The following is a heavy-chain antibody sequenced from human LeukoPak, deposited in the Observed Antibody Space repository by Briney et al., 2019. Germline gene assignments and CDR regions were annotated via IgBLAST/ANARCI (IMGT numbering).Heavy chain of an antibody. CDR3: AKDMKGYYYYGMDV. V-gene: IGHV3-74*01. J-gene: IGHJ6*02. CDR2: INSDGSGT. D-gene: IGHD3-16*01. CDR1: GFTFSSYW. Sequence: GGSLRLSCAASGFTFSSYWMHWVRQAPGKGLVWVSRINSDGSGTSYADSVKGRFTISRDNSKNTLYLQMNSLRAEDTALYYCAKDMKGYYYYGMDVWGQGTTVTVSS.